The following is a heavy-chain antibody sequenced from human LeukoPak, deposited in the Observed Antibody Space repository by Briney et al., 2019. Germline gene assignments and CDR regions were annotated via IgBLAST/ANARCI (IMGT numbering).Heavy chain of an antibody. Sequence: GGSLRLSCSASGFTFSSYGMHWVRQAPGKGLEWVAVISYDGSNKYYADSVKGRFTISRDNSKNTLYLQMNSLRAEDTAVYYCAKGPEVRGVIITPLDYWGQGTLVTVSS. V-gene: IGHV3-30*18. J-gene: IGHJ4*02. D-gene: IGHD3-10*01. CDR1: GFTFSSYG. CDR2: ISYDGSNK. CDR3: AKGPEVRGVIITPLDY.